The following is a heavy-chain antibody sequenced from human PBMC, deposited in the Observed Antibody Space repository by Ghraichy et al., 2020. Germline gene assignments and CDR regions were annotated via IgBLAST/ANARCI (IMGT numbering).Heavy chain of an antibody. V-gene: IGHV4-39*01. CDR3: ARQKKRGGIAVAAYNWFDP. J-gene: IGHJ5*02. CDR2: IYYSGST. CDR1: GGSISSSSYY. Sequence: SETLSLTCTVSGGSISSSSYYWGWIRQPPGKGLEWIGSIYYSGSTYYNPSLKSRVTISVDTSKNQFSLKLSSVTAADTAVYYCARQKKRGGIAVAAYNWFDPWGQGTLVTVSS. D-gene: IGHD6-19*01.